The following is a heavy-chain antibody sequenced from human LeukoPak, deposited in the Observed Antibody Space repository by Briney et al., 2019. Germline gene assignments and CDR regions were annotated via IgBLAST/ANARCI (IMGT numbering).Heavy chain of an antibody. CDR2: ISGSGGST. CDR1: GFPFSTYP. D-gene: IGHD4-17*01. V-gene: IGHV3-23*01. J-gene: IGHJ4*02. Sequence: PGGSLRSSVAASGFPFSTYPMTWVRQAPGKGRGGVSAISGSGGSTYYADSVKGRFTISRDNSKNTLYLQMNSLRAEDTAVYYCAKARTVTKGIWDYWGQGTLVTVSS. CDR3: AKARTVTKGIWDY.